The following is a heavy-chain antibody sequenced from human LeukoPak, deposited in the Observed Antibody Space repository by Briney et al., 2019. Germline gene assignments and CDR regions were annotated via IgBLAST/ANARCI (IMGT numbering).Heavy chain of an antibody. D-gene: IGHD4-23*01. V-gene: IGHV5-51*01. CDR2: IHSADSNT. J-gene: IGHJ4*02. CDR3: ARTSFGGAPSQFDY. CDR1: GYSFTNYW. Sequence: GESLKISCKDSGYSFTNYWIGWVRQMPGKGLEWMGIIHSADSNTKYSPSFQGQVTISADKSISTAYLQWSGLKASDTAMYYCARTSFGGAPSQFDYWGQGTLVTVSS.